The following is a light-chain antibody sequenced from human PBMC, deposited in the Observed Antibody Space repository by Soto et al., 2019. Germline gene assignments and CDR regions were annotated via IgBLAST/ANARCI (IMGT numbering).Light chain of an antibody. CDR3: SSYAGSNNYV. V-gene: IGLV2-8*01. CDR1: SSDVGGYNY. Sequence: QSALTQPPSASGSPGQSVTISCTGTSSDVGGYNYVSWYQQHPGKASKLMIYEVSKRPSGVPHRFSGSKSSNTASLTVSGLQPEDEADYYCSSYAGSNNYVFGTGTKLTVL. CDR2: EVS. J-gene: IGLJ1*01.